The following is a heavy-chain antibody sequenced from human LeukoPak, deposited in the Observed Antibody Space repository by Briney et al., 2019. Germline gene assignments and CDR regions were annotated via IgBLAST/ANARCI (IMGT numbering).Heavy chain of an antibody. CDR2: IYHSGIT. J-gene: IGHJ4*02. V-gene: IGHV4-38-2*02. D-gene: IGHD5/OR15-5a*01. Sequence: SETLSLTCTVSDYSISSGYGYYWGWIRQPPGKGLEWIGNIYHSGITYYNHFNSSLKSRVTISIDTSKNQFSLRLTSVTAADTAVYFCATLVSTRYYFDYWGQGTLVTVSS. CDR1: DYSISSGYGYY. CDR3: ATLVSTRYYFDY.